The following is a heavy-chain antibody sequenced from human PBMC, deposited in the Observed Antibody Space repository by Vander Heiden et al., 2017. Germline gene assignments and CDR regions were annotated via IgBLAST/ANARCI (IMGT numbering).Heavy chain of an antibody. CDR3: ARRLRFLEWTHEDYGMDV. V-gene: IGHV4-59*08. Sequence: QVPLQESGQGLVKPSETLSLTCTVSGGSISRYYWSWIRQTPGKGLEWIGYIYYSGSTNYNPSLKSRVTISVDTSKNQFSLKLSSVTAADTAVYYCARRLRFLEWTHEDYGMDVWGQGNTVTVSS. J-gene: IGHJ6*02. CDR1: GGSISRYY. CDR2: IYYSGST. D-gene: IGHD3-3*01.